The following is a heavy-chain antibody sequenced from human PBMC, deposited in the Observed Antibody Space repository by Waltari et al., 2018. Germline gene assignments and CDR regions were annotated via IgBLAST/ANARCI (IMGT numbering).Heavy chain of an antibody. D-gene: IGHD3-10*01. J-gene: IGHJ5*02. CDR2: IYSSGST. CDR1: GGSIRPHS. Sequence: QVQLQESGPGLVKPSETLSLICSVSGGSIRPHSCGWIRQPPGKTLEWIGNIYSSGSTNYNPSLTSRVTISLDMSKNQFSLKLRSVSAADTAVYYCARASYGSGSSWFDPWGQGNLVTVSS. V-gene: IGHV4-59*11. CDR3: ARASYGSGSSWFDP.